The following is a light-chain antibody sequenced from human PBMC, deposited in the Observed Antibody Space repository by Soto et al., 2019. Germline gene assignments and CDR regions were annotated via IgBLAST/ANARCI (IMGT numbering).Light chain of an antibody. CDR2: DAS. J-gene: IGKJ1*01. Sequence: DIQMTQSPSTLSASLGYRVNITCRASQSIRSWLAWYQQKPGKAPKCLIYDASSLESGVPSRFSGSGSGTEFTLTISSLQSEDFAFFYCQQYDGWPRTFGQGTKVDI. CDR3: QQYDGWPRT. CDR1: QSIRSW. V-gene: IGKV1-5*01.